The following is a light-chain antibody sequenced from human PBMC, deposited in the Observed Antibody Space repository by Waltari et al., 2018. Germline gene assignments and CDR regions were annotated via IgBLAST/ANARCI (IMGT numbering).Light chain of an antibody. Sequence: QSALTPPPSASGSPGQSVTISCTGTSSDVGGYNYVSWYQHHPGTAPKVVIFEVSKRPSGVPDRFSGSKSGNTASLTVSGLQAEDEADYFCSSYAGSDNPNVVFGGGTKLIVL. CDR2: EVS. CDR3: SSYAGSDNPNVV. J-gene: IGLJ2*01. CDR1: SSDVGGYNY. V-gene: IGLV2-8*01.